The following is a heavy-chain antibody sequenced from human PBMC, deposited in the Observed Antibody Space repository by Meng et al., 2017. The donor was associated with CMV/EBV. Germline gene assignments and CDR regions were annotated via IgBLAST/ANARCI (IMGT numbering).Heavy chain of an antibody. CDR3: ARRRGRHSGGGSYYFDY. Sequence: GESLKISCAASGFTFSSYSMNWVRQAPGKGLEWVSSISSSSRYIYYADSVKGRFTISRDNAKNSLYLQMNSLRAEDTAVYYCARRRGRHSGGGSYYFDYWGQGTLVTVSS. V-gene: IGHV3-21*01. CDR2: ISSSSRYI. J-gene: IGHJ4*02. CDR1: GFTFSSYS. D-gene: IGHD4-23*01.